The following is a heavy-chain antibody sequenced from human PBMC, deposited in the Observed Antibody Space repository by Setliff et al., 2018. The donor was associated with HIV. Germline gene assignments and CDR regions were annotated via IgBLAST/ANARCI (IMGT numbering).Heavy chain of an antibody. CDR1: GYSINDGYH. J-gene: IGHJ4*01. V-gene: IGHV4-38-2*02. Sequence: SETLSLTCLVFGYSINDGYHWGWIRQSPRKGLEWIGSIYNSGRASYNPSRRSRASLSIDTSKNRFSLRLNPVTAADTAVYYCVRDRALRFSQSPSLHYFDVWGQGILVTVSS. CDR2: IYNSGRA. CDR3: VRDRALRFSQSPSLHYFDV.